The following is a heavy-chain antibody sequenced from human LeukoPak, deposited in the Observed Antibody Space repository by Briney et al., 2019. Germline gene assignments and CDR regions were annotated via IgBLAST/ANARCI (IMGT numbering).Heavy chain of an antibody. J-gene: IGHJ4*02. CDR1: GGSISSGSYY. Sequence: NPSETLSLTCTVSGGSISSGSYYWGWIRQPPGKGLEWIGSIYYSGSTYYNPSLKSRVTISVDTSKNQFSLKLSSVTAADTAVYYCASEKAEGYYDSSGYPYWGQGTLVTVSS. CDR3: ASEKAEGYYDSSGYPY. D-gene: IGHD3-22*01. CDR2: IYYSGST. V-gene: IGHV4-39*01.